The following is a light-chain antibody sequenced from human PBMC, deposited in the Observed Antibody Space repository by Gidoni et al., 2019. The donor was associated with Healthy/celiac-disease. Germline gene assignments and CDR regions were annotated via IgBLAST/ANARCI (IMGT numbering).Light chain of an antibody. Sequence: DIQITQSPSTLSASVGDRVTITCRVSQSISSWLAWYKQKPGKAPKLLNYKASNLESGVPSRFSGSGSGAEFTLTVSSLQPDDFATYYCRQYESYPWTYGQETKVEIK. CDR3: RQYESYPWT. J-gene: IGKJ1*01. CDR2: KAS. CDR1: QSISSW. V-gene: IGKV1-5*03.